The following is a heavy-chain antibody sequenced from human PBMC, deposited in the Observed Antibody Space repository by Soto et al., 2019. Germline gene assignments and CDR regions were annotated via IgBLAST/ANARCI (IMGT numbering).Heavy chain of an antibody. Sequence: GGSLRLSCAASGFTFSSYAMSWVRQAPGKGLEWVSAISGSGGSTYHADSVKGRFTISRDNSKNTLYLQMDSLRAEDTAVYYCAKGELELRFDPWGQGTLVTVSS. J-gene: IGHJ5*02. CDR2: ISGSGGST. D-gene: IGHD1-7*01. V-gene: IGHV3-23*01. CDR3: AKGELELRFDP. CDR1: GFTFSSYA.